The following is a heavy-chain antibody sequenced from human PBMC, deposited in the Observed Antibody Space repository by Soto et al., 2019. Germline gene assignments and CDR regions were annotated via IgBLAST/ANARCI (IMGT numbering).Heavy chain of an antibody. CDR3: ARHTGTYYDFWSGYYNFDY. CDR2: IYYSGST. CDR1: GGSISSYY. D-gene: IGHD3-3*01. J-gene: IGHJ4*02. Sequence: SETLSLTCTVSGGSISSYYWSWIRQPPGKGLEWIGYIYYSGSTNYNPSLKSRVTISVDTSKNQFSLKLSSVTAADTAVYYCARHTGTYYDFWSGYYNFDYWGQGTLVTVSS. V-gene: IGHV4-59*08.